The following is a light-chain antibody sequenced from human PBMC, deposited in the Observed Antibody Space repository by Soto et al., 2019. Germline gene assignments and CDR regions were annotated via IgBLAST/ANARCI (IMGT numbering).Light chain of an antibody. Sequence: ESVLTQSPGTLSLSPGDRATLSCRASQTVIKDYLAWYQRKPGQAPRLLIYGASNRATGIPDRFRGGGSGTDFTLTISRLEPEDSALYYCQQSYSTPYTFGQGTKLEIK. CDR2: GAS. CDR3: QQSYSTPYT. J-gene: IGKJ2*01. CDR1: QTVIKDY. V-gene: IGKV3-20*01.